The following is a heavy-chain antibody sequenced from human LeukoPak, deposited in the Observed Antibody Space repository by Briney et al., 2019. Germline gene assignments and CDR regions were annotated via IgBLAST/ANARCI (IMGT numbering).Heavy chain of an antibody. Sequence: GSVKVSCKASGYTFTGYYMHWVRQAPGQGLGWMGWINPNSGGTNYAQKFQGRVTMTRDTSISTAYMELSRLRSDDTAVYYCARDPYYYDSSGDWGQGTLVTVSS. CDR1: GYTFTGYY. CDR2: INPNSGGT. J-gene: IGHJ4*02. V-gene: IGHV1-2*02. CDR3: ARDPYYYDSSGD. D-gene: IGHD3-22*01.